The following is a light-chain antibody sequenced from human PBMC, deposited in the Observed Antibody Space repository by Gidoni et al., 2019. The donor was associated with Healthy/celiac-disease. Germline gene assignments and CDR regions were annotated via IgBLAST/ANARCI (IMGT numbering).Light chain of an antibody. CDR3: QQYGSSPA. J-gene: IGKJ4*01. V-gene: IGKV3-20*01. CDR1: QSVSSSY. Sequence: DIVLTQSPGTLSSSPGERATLSCRASQSVSSSYLAWYQQQPGQAPRLLISGTSSRGTGIPDRFSGSGSGTYFTITISRLEPEDFAVYYCQQYGSSPAFGGGTKVEIK. CDR2: GTS.